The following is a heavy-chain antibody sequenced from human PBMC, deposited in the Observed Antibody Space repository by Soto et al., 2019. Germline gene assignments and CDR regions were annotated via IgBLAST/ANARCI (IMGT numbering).Heavy chain of an antibody. V-gene: IGHV1-3*01. Sequence: GASVKVSCKASGYTFTSYAMHWVRQAPGQRLEWMGWINAGNGNTKYSQKFQGRVTITTDTSASTAYMELSSLRSEDTAVYYCARVIGGWYYFDYWGQGTLVTVS. J-gene: IGHJ4*02. CDR3: ARVIGGWYYFDY. D-gene: IGHD6-19*01. CDR1: GYTFTSYA. CDR2: INAGNGNT.